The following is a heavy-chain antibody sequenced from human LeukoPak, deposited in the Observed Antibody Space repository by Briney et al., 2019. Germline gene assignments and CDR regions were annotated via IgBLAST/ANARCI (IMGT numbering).Heavy chain of an antibody. CDR1: GFTFSSYW. CDR3: ARDSGSGSYSGY. Sequence: GGSLRLSCAASGFTFSSYWLHWVRQAPGKGLVWVSRINPDGSGTSHADSVKGRFTISRDNAKNTLYLQMNSLRAEDTAVYYCARDSGSGSYSGYWGLGTLVTVSS. CDR2: INPDGSGT. V-gene: IGHV3-74*01. D-gene: IGHD3-10*01. J-gene: IGHJ4*02.